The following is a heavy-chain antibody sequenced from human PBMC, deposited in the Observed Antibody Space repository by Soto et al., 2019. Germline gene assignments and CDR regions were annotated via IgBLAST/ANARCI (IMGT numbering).Heavy chain of an antibody. CDR2: INPRGGRT. V-gene: IGHV1-46*03. D-gene: IGHD3-22*01. CDR3: ARYLADYYDDSNNPYNAFDI. J-gene: IGHJ3*02. CDR1: GYTFTNYY. Sequence: QVHLVQSGAGAEVKKPGASVKVSCKASGYTFTNYYMHWVRQAPGQGLEWMGMINPRGGRTTYPQKFQGRVTMTTDTSTSTVYMELSSLRSEDTAVYYCARYLADYYDDSNNPYNAFDIWGQGTMVTVSS.